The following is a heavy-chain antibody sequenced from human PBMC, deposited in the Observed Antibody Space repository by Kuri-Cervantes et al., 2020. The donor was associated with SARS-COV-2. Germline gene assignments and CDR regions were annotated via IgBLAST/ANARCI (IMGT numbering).Heavy chain of an antibody. CDR3: ARDIVPVGATYDAFDI. Sequence: GGSLRLSCAASGFTFSSYAMHWVRQAPGKGLEWVAVILYDGSNKYYTDSVKGRFTISRDNSKNTLYLQMNSLSAEDTAVYYCARDIVPVGATYDAFDIWGQGTMVTVSS. V-gene: IGHV3-30-3*01. J-gene: IGHJ3*02. D-gene: IGHD1-26*01. CDR1: GFTFSSYA. CDR2: ILYDGSNK.